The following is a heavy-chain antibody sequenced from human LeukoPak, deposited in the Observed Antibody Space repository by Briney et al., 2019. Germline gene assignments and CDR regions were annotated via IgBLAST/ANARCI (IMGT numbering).Heavy chain of an antibody. CDR1: GYTFTGYY. Sequence: ASVKVSCKASGYTFTGYYMHWVRQAPGQGLEWMGWINPNSGGTNYAQKFQGRVTMTRDTFISTAYMELSRLRSDDTAVYYCARDPIYSSSWHDAFDIWGQGAMVTVSS. J-gene: IGHJ3*02. V-gene: IGHV1-2*02. CDR2: INPNSGGT. CDR3: ARDPIYSSSWHDAFDI. D-gene: IGHD6-13*01.